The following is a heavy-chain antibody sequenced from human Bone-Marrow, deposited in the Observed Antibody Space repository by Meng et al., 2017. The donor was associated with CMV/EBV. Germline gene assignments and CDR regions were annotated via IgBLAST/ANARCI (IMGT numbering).Heavy chain of an antibody. CDR1: GYTFTGYY. CDR2: INPSGGST. V-gene: IGHV1-46*01. J-gene: IGHJ6*02. Sequence: ASVKVSCKASGYTFTGYYMHWVRQAPGQGLEWMGWINPSGGSTSYAQKFQGRVTMIRDTSTSTVYMELSSLRSEDTAVYYCARDDSEYCSSTSCYSLYGMDVWGQGTTVTVSS. D-gene: IGHD2-2*02. CDR3: ARDDSEYCSSTSCYSLYGMDV.